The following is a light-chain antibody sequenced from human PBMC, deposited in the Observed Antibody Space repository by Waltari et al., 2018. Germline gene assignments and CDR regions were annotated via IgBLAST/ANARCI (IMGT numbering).Light chain of an antibody. CDR2: DAS. V-gene: IGKV1-17*03. Sequence: DLQMTQSPSAMSTSVGDRVTITCRASQGISNYLAWFQQKPGKVPKRLIYDASTLQGGGPSRFSGSGSGTEFTLTISSLQPEDFATYYCLQYNSYPLTFGGGTKVEIK. CDR1: QGISNY. CDR3: LQYNSYPLT. J-gene: IGKJ4*01.